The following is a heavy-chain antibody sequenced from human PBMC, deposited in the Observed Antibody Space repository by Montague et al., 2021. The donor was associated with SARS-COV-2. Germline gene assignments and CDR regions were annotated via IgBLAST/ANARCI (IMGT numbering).Heavy chain of an antibody. CDR3: AKEGNCVNEGCDAFLDS. CDR2: ISPSGAKT. J-gene: IGHJ4*02. D-gene: IGHD2-2*01. V-gene: IGHV3-23*01. CDR1: GFAFANFA. Sequence: SLRLSCAASGFAFANFAMTWVRQAPGKGLEWVSAISPSGAKTYYAASVRGRFTVSRDNSRDIVFLQMDNLRAEDTAIYFCAKEGNCVNEGCDAFLDSWGQGSPVTVSS.